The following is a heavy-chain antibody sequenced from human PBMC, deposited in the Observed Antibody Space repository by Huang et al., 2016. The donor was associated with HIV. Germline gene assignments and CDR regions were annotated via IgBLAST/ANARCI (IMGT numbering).Heavy chain of an antibody. CDR2: ISNDGRNK. V-gene: IGHV3-30*18. D-gene: IGHD3-22*01. Sequence: PPGEGLDWVAVISNDGRNKYYADSVKGRFTIFRDTSKSTLYLQMNSLRAEDTALYYCAKTYYYDSGGYDAFDVWGQGTMVTVSS. J-gene: IGHJ3*01. CDR3: AKTYYYDSGGYDAFDV.